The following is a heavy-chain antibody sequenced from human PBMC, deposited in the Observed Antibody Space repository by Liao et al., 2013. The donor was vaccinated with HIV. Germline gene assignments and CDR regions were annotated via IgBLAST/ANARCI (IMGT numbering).Heavy chain of an antibody. J-gene: IGHJ2*01. CDR3: ARWGNDFWSGYWNQIYWYFDL. Sequence: QVQLQQWGAGLLKSSETLSLTCAVHGGSFSGYHWSWIRQPPGKGLEWIGEIDHSGSTDYNPSLKSRISISVDTSKNQFSLKLSSVTAADTAVYYCARWGNDFWSGYWNQIYWYFDLWGRGTLVTVSS. V-gene: IGHV4-34*02. CDR2: IDHSGST. D-gene: IGHD3-3*01. CDR1: GGSFSGYH.